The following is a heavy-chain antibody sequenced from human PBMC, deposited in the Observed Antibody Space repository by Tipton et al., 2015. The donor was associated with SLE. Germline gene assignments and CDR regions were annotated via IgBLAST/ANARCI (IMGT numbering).Heavy chain of an antibody. CDR3: ARDVASGSYYGLDV. D-gene: IGHD3-10*01. J-gene: IGHJ6*01. V-gene: IGHV3-53*05. Sequence: LSLTCSVSGGSITNSNYFWGWIRQPPGKGLEWVSVMYGGGGTYYADAVKGRFTISRDESKNTVYLQMNSLTAEDTAVYYCARDVASGSYYGLDVWGQGTTVTVSS. CDR1: GGSITNSNY. CDR2: MYGGGGT.